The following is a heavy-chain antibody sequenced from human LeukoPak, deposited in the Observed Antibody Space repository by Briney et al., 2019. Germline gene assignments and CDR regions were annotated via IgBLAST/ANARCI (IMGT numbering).Heavy chain of an antibody. CDR1: GFTFSSYA. J-gene: IGHJ4*02. CDR2: ISGGST. CDR3: ANDCSSSSANGGKNTR. V-gene: IGHV3-23*01. D-gene: IGHD4-23*01. Sequence: GGSLRLSCAASGFTFSSYAMSWVRQAPGKGLEWVSAISGGSTYYADSVKGRFTISRDNSKNTLYLQMNSLRAEDTAVYYCANDCSSSSANGGKNTRWGQGTLVTVSS.